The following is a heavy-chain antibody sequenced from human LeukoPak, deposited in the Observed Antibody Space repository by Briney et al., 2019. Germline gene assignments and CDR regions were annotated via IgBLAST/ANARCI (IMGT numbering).Heavy chain of an antibody. V-gene: IGHV4-59*01. CDR2: IYYSGST. D-gene: IGHD3-10*01. CDR3: ARERKPAGAFDI. Sequence: SETLSLTCTVSGGSISSYYWSWIRQPPGKGLEWIGYIYYSGSTNYNPSLKSRVTISVDTSKNQFSLKLSSVTAADTAVYYCARERKPAGAFDIWGQGTMVTVSS. J-gene: IGHJ3*02. CDR1: GGSISSYY.